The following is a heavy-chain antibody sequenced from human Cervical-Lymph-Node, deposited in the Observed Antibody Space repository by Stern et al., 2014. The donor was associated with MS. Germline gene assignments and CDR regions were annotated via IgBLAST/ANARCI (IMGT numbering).Heavy chain of an antibody. CDR2: IIPIFGTA. D-gene: IGHD3-22*01. CDR1: GGTFSSYA. V-gene: IGHV1-69*01. Sequence: VQLEESGAEAKKPGSSGKVSCKASGGTFSSYAISWVRHAPGQGLEWMGGIIPIFGTANYAQKFQGRVTITADESTSTAYMELSSLRSEDTAVYYCARDHHDSSGDWGQGTLVTVSS. CDR3: ARDHHDSSGD. J-gene: IGHJ4*02.